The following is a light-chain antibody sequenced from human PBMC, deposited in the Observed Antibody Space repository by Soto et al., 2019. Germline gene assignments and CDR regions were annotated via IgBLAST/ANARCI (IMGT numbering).Light chain of an antibody. CDR2: AAS. CDR1: QSILTY. CDR3: QQANSFPIT. J-gene: IGKJ4*01. Sequence: DIQMTQSPSSLSASVGDRVTITCRASQSILTYLNWFQQKPGKAPKLLIYAASSLQSGVPSRFSGSGSGTDFTLTISSLQPEDFATYFCQQANSFPITFGGGTKVEIK. V-gene: IGKV1-39*01.